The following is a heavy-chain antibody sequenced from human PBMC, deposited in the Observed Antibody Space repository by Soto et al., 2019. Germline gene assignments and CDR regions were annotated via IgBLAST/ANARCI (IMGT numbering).Heavy chain of an antibody. CDR2: ISYDGSNK. V-gene: IGHV3-30-3*01. CDR3: ARVRLHWELLSPFDY. J-gene: IGHJ4*02. Sequence: QVQLVESGGGVVQPGRSLRLSCAASGFTFSSYAMHWVRQAPGKGLEWVAVISYDGSNKYYADSVKGRFTISRDNSKNTLYLQMNSLRAEDTAVYYCARVRLHWELLSPFDYWGQGTLVTVSS. CDR1: GFTFSSYA. D-gene: IGHD1-26*01.